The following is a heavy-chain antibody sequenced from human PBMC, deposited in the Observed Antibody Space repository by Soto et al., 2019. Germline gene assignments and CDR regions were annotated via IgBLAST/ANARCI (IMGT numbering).Heavy chain of an antibody. V-gene: IGHV3-74*01. CDR1: GFTFNSYW. CDR3: ARGGGYSSGPFDY. CDR2: INSDGSST. J-gene: IGHJ4*02. Sequence: EVQLVESGGGLVQPGGSLRLSCAASGFTFNSYWMHWVPQAPGKGLVWVSRINSDGSSTTYADSVKGRFTISRDNAKNTLYLQMNSLRAEDTAVYYCARGGGYSSGPFDYWGQGTLVTVSS. D-gene: IGHD5-18*01.